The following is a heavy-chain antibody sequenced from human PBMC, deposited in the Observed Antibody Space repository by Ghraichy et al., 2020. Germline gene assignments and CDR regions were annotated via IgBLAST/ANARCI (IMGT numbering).Heavy chain of an antibody. D-gene: IGHD3-3*01. CDR3: AKTIFGVVNYYYYGMDV. J-gene: IGHJ6*02. CDR2: ISGSGGST. Sequence: GGSLRLSCAASGFTFSSYAMSWVRQAPGKGLEWVSAISGSGGSTYYADSVKGRFTISRDNSKNTLYLQMNSLRAEDTAVYYCAKTIFGVVNYYYYGMDVWGQGTTVTVSS. V-gene: IGHV3-23*01. CDR1: GFTFSSYA.